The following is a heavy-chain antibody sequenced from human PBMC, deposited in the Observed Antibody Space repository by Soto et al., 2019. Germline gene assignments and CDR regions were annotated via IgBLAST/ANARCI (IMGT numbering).Heavy chain of an antibody. D-gene: IGHD3-3*01. CDR2: MNPNRGNA. Sequence: QVQLVQSGAEVKKPGASVKVSCKASGYTFTSYDINWVRQAPGQGLEWMGWMNPNRGNAGYAQKFQGRVTITMNTSISTAYMEPSSLRSGDTAVYYCSRGGLDEFWGAGDVWGQGTTVTGSS. CDR1: GYTFTSYD. V-gene: IGHV1-8*01. J-gene: IGHJ6*02. CDR3: SRGGLDEFWGAGDV.